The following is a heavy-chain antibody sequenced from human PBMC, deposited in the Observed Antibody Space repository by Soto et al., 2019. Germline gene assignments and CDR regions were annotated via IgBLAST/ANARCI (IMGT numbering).Heavy chain of an antibody. CDR1: GYTFTGYY. V-gene: IGHV1-2*04. D-gene: IGHD3-10*01. CDR2: INPNSGGT. J-gene: IGHJ4*02. CDR3: ARALWFGELSFDY. Sequence: ASVKVSCKASGYTFTGYYMHWVRQAPGQGLEWMGWINPNSGGTNYAQKLQGWVTMTRDTSISTAYMELSRLRSDDTAVYYCARALWFGELSFDYWGQGTLVTVSS.